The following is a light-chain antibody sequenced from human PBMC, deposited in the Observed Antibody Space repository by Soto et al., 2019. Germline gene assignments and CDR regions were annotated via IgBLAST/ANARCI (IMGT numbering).Light chain of an antibody. CDR3: AAWDDSLNGVV. CDR2: SNN. J-gene: IGLJ2*01. Sequence: QPVLTQPPSASGTPGQRVTISCSGSSSNIGSKTVNWYQQLPGTAPKPLIYSNNQRPSGVPDRFSGSKSGTSASLAISGLQAEDEADYYCAAWDDSLNGVVFGGGTKLTVL. CDR1: SSNIGSKT. V-gene: IGLV1-44*01.